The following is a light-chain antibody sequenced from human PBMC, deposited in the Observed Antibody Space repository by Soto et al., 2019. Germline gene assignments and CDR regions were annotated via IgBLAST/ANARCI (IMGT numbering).Light chain of an antibody. Sequence: QSVLTQPPSVSGAPGQRVTISCTGSSSNIGAGYDVHWYQQLPGTAPKLLIYGNSNRPSGVPDRFSGSKSGTSASLAITGLQAEDEADYYCQSYDSSLSAYVFGTGNKSPS. CDR1: SSNIGAGYD. CDR2: GNS. CDR3: QSYDSSLSAYV. J-gene: IGLJ1*01. V-gene: IGLV1-40*01.